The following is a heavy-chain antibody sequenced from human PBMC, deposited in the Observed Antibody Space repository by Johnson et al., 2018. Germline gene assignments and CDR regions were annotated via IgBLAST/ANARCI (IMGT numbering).Heavy chain of an antibody. CDR3: ARATGSLLFFQRVAFDI. CDR2: ISYDGSNK. V-gene: IGHV3-30-3*01. CDR1: GFTFSSYA. Sequence: QVQLVETGGGVVQPGRSLRLSCAASGFTFSSYAMHWVRQAPGKGLEWVAVISYDGSNKYYADSVKGRFTISRDNSKNTLYLQMNSLRAEDTAVYYCARATGSLLFFQRVAFDIWGQGTMVTVSS. D-gene: IGHD1-14*01. J-gene: IGHJ3*02.